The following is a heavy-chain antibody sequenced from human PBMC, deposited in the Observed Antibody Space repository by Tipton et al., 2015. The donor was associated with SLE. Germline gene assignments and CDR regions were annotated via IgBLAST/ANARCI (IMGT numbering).Heavy chain of an antibody. Sequence: SLRLSCAASGFTFSSYDIHWVRQATGKGLEWVSTIGTAGDTYYPGSVKGRFTISRENAKNSLYLQMNSLRAGDTAVYYCAREGRVPPLRFLEWLPRSGWFDPWGQGTLVTVSP. CDR3: AREGRVPPLRFLEWLPRSGWFDP. D-gene: IGHD3-3*01. J-gene: IGHJ5*02. CDR2: IGTAGDT. CDR1: GFTFSSYD. V-gene: IGHV3-13*01.